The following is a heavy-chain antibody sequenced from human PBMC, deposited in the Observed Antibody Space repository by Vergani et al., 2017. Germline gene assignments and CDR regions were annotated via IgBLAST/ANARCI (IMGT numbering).Heavy chain of an antibody. CDR3: ARDLPYSSSPYYFDY. J-gene: IGHJ4*02. V-gene: IGHV1-69*13. Sequence: QVQLVQSGAEVKKPGSSVKVSCKASGGPFSRYAISWVRQAPGQGLEWMGRIIPIFGTANYAQKFQGRVTITADESTSTAYMELSSLRSEDTAVYYCARDLPYSSSPYYFDYWGQGTLVTVSS. D-gene: IGHD6-13*01. CDR1: GGPFSRYA. CDR2: IIPIFGTA.